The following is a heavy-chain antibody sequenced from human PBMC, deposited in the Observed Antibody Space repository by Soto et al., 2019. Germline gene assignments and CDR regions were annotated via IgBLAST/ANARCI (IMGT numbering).Heavy chain of an antibody. CDR3: ASVEMATITGPPNLFYFDY. Sequence: ASVKVSCKASGGTFSSYAISWVRQAPGQGLEWMGGIIPIFGTANYAQKFQGRVTITADKSTSTAYMELSSLRSEDTAVYYCASVEMATITGPPNLFYFDYWGQGTLVTVSS. CDR1: GGTFSSYA. CDR2: IIPIFGTA. D-gene: IGHD5-12*01. V-gene: IGHV1-69*06. J-gene: IGHJ4*02.